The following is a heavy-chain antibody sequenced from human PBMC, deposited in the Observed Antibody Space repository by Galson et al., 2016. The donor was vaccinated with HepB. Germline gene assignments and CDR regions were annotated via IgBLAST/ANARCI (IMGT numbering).Heavy chain of an antibody. Sequence: ETLSLTCAVYGGSFSTYYWSWIRQPPGKGLEWIGEINHSGSTNYNPSLKSRVTISVDTSKNQFSLKLSSVTAADTAVYYCARVGCSSTSCYTLRRQTLYYYYYGMDVWGQGTAVTVSS. CDR1: GGSFSTYY. J-gene: IGHJ6*02. CDR2: INHSGST. CDR3: ARVGCSSTSCYTLRRQTLYYYYYGMDV. V-gene: IGHV4-34*01. D-gene: IGHD2-2*02.